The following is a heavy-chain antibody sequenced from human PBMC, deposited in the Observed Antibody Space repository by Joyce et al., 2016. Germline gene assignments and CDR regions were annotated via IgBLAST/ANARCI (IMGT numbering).Heavy chain of an antibody. Sequence: EVQLVESGGGLVKPGGSLKISCAASGFMFSTSSMSWFRQAPGKGLEWVSAISGDRRFIFHADSVRGRFTVSRGNAENSLYLQMKSLRVEDTAVYFCARGGLVYDYSMDVWGQGTTVIVSS. CDR1: GFMFSTSS. D-gene: IGHD2-21*01. J-gene: IGHJ6*02. CDR3: ARGGLVYDYSMDV. CDR2: ISGDRRFI. V-gene: IGHV3-21*02.